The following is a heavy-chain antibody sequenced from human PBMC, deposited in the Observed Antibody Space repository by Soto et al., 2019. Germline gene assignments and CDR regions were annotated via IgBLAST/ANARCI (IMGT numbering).Heavy chain of an antibody. V-gene: IGHV4-59*08. CDR2: IYYRGNT. CDR3: ARHSKKTGDFDYYYGMDV. Sequence: SETRPLTCTVSGGSMSPYYWSWIRQAPGTGLEWIANIYYRGNTNYNPSLESRVTISVDTSKNQFSLKLNSMTAADTAVYYCARHSKKTGDFDYYYGMDVWGQGTMVTVS. CDR1: GGSMSPYY. J-gene: IGHJ6*02. D-gene: IGHD7-27*01.